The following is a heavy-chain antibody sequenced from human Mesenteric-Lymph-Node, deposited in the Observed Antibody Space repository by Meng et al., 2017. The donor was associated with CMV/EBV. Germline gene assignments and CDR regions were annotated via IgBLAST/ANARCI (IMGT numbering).Heavy chain of an antibody. CDR2: ISVSGGTT. J-gene: IGHJ4*02. CDR1: GITFSSYA. Sequence: EVQLLESGGGWVQLGGSLRLSCAASGITFSSYAMSWVRQAPGKGLEWVSAISVSGGTTYYKDSVKGRFTISRDNSDNMLYLKMNSLRAEDTAVYYCAKGYGLFNYWGRGTLVTVSS. D-gene: IGHD3-3*01. V-gene: IGHV3-23*01. CDR3: AKGYGLFNY.